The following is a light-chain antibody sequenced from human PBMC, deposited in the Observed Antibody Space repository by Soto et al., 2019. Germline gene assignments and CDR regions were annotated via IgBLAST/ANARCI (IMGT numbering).Light chain of an antibody. CDR1: QSVDSTY. CDR2: GAS. CDR3: QYYDSFRT. Sequence: EDVLTQSPGTLSLSPGERATLSCRASQSVDSTYLTWYQQKPGQAPRLLIYGASGRATGIPDRFSGSGSGTDFTLTISRLEPEDFAVYFCQYYDSFRTFGQGTKVDI. V-gene: IGKV3-20*01. J-gene: IGKJ1*01.